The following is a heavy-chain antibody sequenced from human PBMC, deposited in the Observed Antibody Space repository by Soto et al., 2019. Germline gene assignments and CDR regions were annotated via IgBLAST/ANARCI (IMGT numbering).Heavy chain of an antibody. CDR2: ITGSSGST. Sequence: GSLRLSCVASGFIFSSHAMSWVRQAPRKGLEWVSTITGSSGSTYYADSVKGRFTISRDNSKTSLFVQMNSLRDEDTAVYYCAKGDIAAAGILGYWGRGTLVTVSS. CDR3: AKGDIAAAGILGY. CDR1: GFIFSSHA. V-gene: IGHV3-23*01. D-gene: IGHD6-25*01. J-gene: IGHJ4*02.